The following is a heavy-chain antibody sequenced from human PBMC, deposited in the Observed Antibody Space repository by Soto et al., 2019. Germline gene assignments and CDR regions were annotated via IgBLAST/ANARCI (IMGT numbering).Heavy chain of an antibody. CDR2: VANSGTT. Sequence: SETLSLTWTVSGDSGGSRTSSWTWIRQPPGKGLEWIGYVANSGTTNYNPSLKSRVTLSLDTSNNQFSLKLASVTAADTAVYYGAMAWNYRDSDSWGQVVLVTVS. D-gene: IGHD1-7*01. CDR1: GDSGGSRTSS. V-gene: IGHV4-61*01. CDR3: AMAWNYRDSDS. J-gene: IGHJ4*02.